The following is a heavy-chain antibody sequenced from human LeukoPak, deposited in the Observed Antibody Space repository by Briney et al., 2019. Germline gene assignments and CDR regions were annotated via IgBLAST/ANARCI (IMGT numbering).Heavy chain of an antibody. CDR3: ARVPGYDFWSGYYDY. J-gene: IGHJ4*02. D-gene: IGHD3-3*01. CDR2: IIPIFGTA. CDR1: GGTFSSYA. V-gene: IGHV1-69*05. Sequence: GSSVKVSCKASGGTFSSYAISWVRQAPGQGLEWMGGIIPIFGTANYAQKFQGRVTITTDESTSTAYMELRSLRSEDTAVYYCARVPGYDFWSGYYDYWGQGTLVTVSS.